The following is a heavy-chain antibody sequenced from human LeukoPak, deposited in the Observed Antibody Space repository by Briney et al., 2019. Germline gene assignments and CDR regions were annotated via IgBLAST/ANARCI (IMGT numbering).Heavy chain of an antibody. Sequence: GGSLRLSCLTSGFTFSTNAMSWVRQAPGKGLEWISGISGSGASTYYAASVTGRFTISRDNSRNTLYLQMNSLRGDDTAAYYRAKDVGKWESLHFFDYWGQGTLVTVSS. CDR1: GFTFSTNA. CDR2: ISGSGAST. D-gene: IGHD1-26*01. V-gene: IGHV3-23*01. CDR3: AKDVGKWESLHFFDY. J-gene: IGHJ4*02.